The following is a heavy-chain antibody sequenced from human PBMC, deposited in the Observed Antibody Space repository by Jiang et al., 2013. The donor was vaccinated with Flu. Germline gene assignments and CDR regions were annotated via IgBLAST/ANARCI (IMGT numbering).Heavy chain of an antibody. V-gene: IGHV1-18*01. CDR1: GYTFTSYG. D-gene: IGHD2-15*01. J-gene: IGHJ4*02. CDR2: ISAYNGNT. CDR3: ARQILVVAVTDY. Sequence: VKKPGASVKVSCKASGYTFTSYGISWVRQAPGQGLEWMGWISAYNGNTNYAQKLQGRVTMTTDTSTSTAYMELSRLRADDTAVYYCARQILVVAVTDYWGQGALVTVSS.